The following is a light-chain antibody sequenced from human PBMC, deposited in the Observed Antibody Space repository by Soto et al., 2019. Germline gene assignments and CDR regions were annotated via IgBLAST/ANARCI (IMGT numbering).Light chain of an antibody. CDR1: QSVGGH. Sequence: EIVLTQSPATLSLSPGERATLSCRASQSVGGHLAWYQQKPGQAPRLLIYDASDRATGIPARFSGSGSETDFTLTISSLEPDDFAVYYCQQRNNWPPSITFGQGTPLEIK. CDR2: DAS. CDR3: QQRNNWPPSIT. J-gene: IGKJ5*01. V-gene: IGKV3-11*01.